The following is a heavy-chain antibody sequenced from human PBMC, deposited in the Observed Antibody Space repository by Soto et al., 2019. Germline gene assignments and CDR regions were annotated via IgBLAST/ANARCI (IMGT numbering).Heavy chain of an antibody. Sequence: GGSLRLSCAASGFTFSSYWMSWVRQAPGKGLEWVANIKQDGSEKYYVDSVKGRFTISRDNAKNSLYLQMNSLRAEDTAVYYCARDPPYDFWSGYSDFGSYWGQGTLVTVSS. D-gene: IGHD3-3*01. V-gene: IGHV3-7*05. CDR3: ARDPPYDFWSGYSDFGSY. CDR2: IKQDGSEK. CDR1: GFTFSSYW. J-gene: IGHJ4*02.